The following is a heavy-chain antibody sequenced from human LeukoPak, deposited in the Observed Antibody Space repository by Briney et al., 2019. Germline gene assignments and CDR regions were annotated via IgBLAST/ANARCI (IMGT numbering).Heavy chain of an antibody. CDR2: ISASGGSA. J-gene: IGHJ4*02. CDR1: GFTFSSYA. Sequence: GGSLILSCAASGFTFSSYAMSWGRQAPGKGLEWVSAISASGGSAYYADSVKGRFTISRDSSKNTLYLQMNNLRAEDTDVYYCANQESGSRYTSGWYVYWGQGTLVTVSS. V-gene: IGHV3-23*01. D-gene: IGHD6-19*01. CDR3: ANQESGSRYTSGWYVY.